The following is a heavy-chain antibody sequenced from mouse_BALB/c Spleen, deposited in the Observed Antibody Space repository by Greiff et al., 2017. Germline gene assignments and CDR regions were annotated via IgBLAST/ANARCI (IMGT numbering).Heavy chain of an antibody. D-gene: IGHD2-14*01. Sequence: EVQRVESGGGLVQPGGSLKLSCAASGFTFSSYTMSWVRQTPEKRLEWVAYISNGGGSTYYPDTVKGRFTISRDNAKNTLYLQMSSLKSEDTAMYYCARQDRYDPAWFAYWGQGTLVTVSA. CDR1: GFTFSSYT. J-gene: IGHJ3*01. V-gene: IGHV5-12-2*01. CDR3: ARQDRYDPAWFAY. CDR2: ISNGGGST.